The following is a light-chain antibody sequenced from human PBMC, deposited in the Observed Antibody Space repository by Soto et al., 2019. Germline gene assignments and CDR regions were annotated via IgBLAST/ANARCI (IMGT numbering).Light chain of an antibody. CDR1: SSDVGVYNY. V-gene: IGLV2-14*01. J-gene: IGLJ2*01. CDR3: SSYTSSSTVV. Sequence: QSALTQPASGSGSPGQLITISCTGTSSDVGVYNYVSWYQQHPGKAPKLMIYDVSNQPSGVSNRVSGSKSSNTASLTISGLQAVDEADYYCSSYTSSSTVVFGGGTKLTVL. CDR2: DVS.